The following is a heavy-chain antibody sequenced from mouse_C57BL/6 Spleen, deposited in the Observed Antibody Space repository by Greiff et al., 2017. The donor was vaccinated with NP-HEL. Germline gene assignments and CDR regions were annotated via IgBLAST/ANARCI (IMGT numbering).Heavy chain of an antibody. D-gene: IGHD4-1*01. CDR3: ASTPHWDGRGYYAMDY. CDR1: GYTFTSYW. CDR2: IDPNSGGT. J-gene: IGHJ4*01. Sequence: QVQLKQPGAELVKPGASVKLSCKASGYTFTSYWMHWVKQRPGRGLEWIGRIDPNSGGTKYNQKFKDKATLTADKSSSTAYMQLSSLTYEDSAVYYGASTPHWDGRGYYAMDYWGQGTSVTVSS. V-gene: IGHV1-62-3*01.